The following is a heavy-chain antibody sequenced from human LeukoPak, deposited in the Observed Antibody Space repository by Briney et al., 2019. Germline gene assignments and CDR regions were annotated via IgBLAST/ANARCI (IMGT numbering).Heavy chain of an antibody. CDR2: IFYSGST. CDR3: ARLGYCGGDCYF. J-gene: IGHJ4*02. D-gene: IGHD2-21*02. V-gene: IGHV4-39*01. CDR1: GGSISSNNYY. Sequence: SETLSLTCSVSGGSISSNNYYWGWIRQPPGKGLEWIGSIFYSGSTYYNPSLESRVTISVDTSKNQFSLKLSSVTAADTAVYYCARLGYCGGDCYFWGQGTLVTVSS.